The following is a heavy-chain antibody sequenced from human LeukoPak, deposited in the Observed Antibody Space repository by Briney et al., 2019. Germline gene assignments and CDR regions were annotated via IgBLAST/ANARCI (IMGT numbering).Heavy chain of an antibody. D-gene: IGHD2-15*01. V-gene: IGHV3-23*01. J-gene: IGHJ4*02. CDR3: AKAPKGYCSGSSCYPLDY. Sequence: GGSLRLSCEASGFTFSSYAMSWVRQAPGKGLECVSVITYTGTNTYSADSVKGRFTISRDNSKNTLYLQMNSLRAEDTAVYYCAKAPKGYCSGSSCYPLDYWGQGSLVTVSS. CDR2: ITYTGTNT. CDR1: GFTFSSYA.